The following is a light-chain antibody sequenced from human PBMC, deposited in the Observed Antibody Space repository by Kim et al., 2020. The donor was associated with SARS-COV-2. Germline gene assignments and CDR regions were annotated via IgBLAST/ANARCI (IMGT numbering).Light chain of an antibody. CDR2: GVS. Sequence: PGERATLSCRASQSVDSAYLAWYQQRPGQAPRLLIYGVSARATGIPDRFSGSGSGTDFTLTISRLEPEDFAVYYCQQYDTAPLTFGPGTKVD. J-gene: IGKJ3*01. V-gene: IGKV3-20*01. CDR3: QQYDTAPLT. CDR1: QSVDSAY.